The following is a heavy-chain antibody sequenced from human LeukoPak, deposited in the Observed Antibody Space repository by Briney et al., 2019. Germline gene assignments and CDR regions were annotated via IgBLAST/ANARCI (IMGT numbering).Heavy chain of an antibody. CDR1: GFPFSGYA. D-gene: IGHD3-10*01. J-gene: IGHJ4*02. V-gene: IGHV3-30*04. CDR3: ARDFHGSGSYYTFDY. CDR2: TSYDGGNK. Sequence: GRSLRLSCAASGFPFSGYAMHWVRQAPGKGLEWVAVTSYDGGNKFYADSVRGRFTISRDNSKNTLYLQMNSLRVEDTAVYYCARDFHGSGSYYTFDYWGQGTLVTVSS.